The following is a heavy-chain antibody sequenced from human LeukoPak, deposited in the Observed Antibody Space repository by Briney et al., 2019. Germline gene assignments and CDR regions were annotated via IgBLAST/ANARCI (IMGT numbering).Heavy chain of an antibody. V-gene: IGHV4-34*01. D-gene: IGHD5-12*01. J-gene: IGHJ4*02. CDR3: ARDHLSGATDY. Sequence: SETLSLTCAVYGGSFSGYYWSWIRQPPGKGLEWIGEINHSGSTNYNPSLKSRVTISVDTSKNQFSLKLSSVTAADTAVYYCARDHLSGATDYWGQGTLVTVSS. CDR1: GGSFSGYY. CDR2: INHSGST.